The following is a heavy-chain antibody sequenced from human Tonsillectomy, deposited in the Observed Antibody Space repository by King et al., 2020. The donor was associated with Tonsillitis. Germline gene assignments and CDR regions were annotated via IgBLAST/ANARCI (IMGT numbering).Heavy chain of an antibody. V-gene: IGHV4-4*02. Sequence: VQLQESGPGLVKPSGTLSLTCAVSGGSISSSNWWSWVRQPPGKGLEWRGEIYHSGSTNYNPSLKSRVTISVDKSKNQFSLKLSSVTAADTAVYYCASILRPPRAYYYYGMDVWGQGTTVTVSS. CDR3: ASILRPPRAYYYYGMDV. D-gene: IGHD3-16*01. CDR2: IYHSGST. J-gene: IGHJ6*02. CDR1: GGSISSSNW.